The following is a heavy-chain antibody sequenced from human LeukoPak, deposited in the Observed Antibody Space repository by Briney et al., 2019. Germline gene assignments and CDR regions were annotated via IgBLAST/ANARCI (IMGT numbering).Heavy chain of an antibody. CDR3: AKGIYSSGWSYFDC. J-gene: IGHJ4*01. CDR1: GFTFSSYG. CDR2: IWYDGSNK. Sequence: GESLRLSCAASGFTFSSYGMHWVRQAPGKGLEWVAVIWYDGSNKYYADSVKGRFTISRDNSKNTLYLQMNSLRAEDTAVYYCAKGIYSSGWSYFDCWGHGTLVTVSS. D-gene: IGHD6-19*01. V-gene: IGHV3-33*06.